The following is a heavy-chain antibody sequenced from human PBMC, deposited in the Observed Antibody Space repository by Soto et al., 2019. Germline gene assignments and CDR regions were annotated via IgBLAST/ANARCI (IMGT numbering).Heavy chain of an antibody. CDR1: GFTFSSYG. J-gene: IGHJ4*02. CDR3: ARDRSDYSSGWSCFDY. Sequence: QVQLVESGGGVVQPGRSLRLSCAASGFTFSSYGMHWVRQAPGKGVEWVAVIWYDGSNKYYADSVKGRFTISRDNSKNTLYLQMNSLRAEDTAVYYCARDRSDYSSGWSCFDYWGQGTLVTVSS. D-gene: IGHD6-19*01. CDR2: IWYDGSNK. V-gene: IGHV3-33*01.